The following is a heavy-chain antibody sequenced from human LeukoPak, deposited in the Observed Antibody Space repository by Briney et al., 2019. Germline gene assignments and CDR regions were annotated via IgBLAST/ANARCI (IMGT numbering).Heavy chain of an antibody. D-gene: IGHD4-23*01. V-gene: IGHV3-30*02. Sequence: GGSLRLSCAASGFTFSSYGMHWVRQAPGKGLEWVAFIRYDGSNKYYADSVKGRFTISRDNSKNTLYLQMNSLRAEDTAVYYCTTPESDYGGDMDVWGKGTTVTVSS. CDR1: GFTFSSYG. CDR3: TTPESDYGGDMDV. CDR2: IRYDGSNK. J-gene: IGHJ6*03.